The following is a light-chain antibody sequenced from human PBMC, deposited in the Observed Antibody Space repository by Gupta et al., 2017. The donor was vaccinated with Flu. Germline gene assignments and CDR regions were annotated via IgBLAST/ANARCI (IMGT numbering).Light chain of an antibody. CDR1: PLPKQY. CDR2: KDT. J-gene: IGLJ1*01. CDR3: QSTDSSGAYV. Sequence: SYALTQPPSVSVSPGQTAKITCSGDPLPKQYTYWYQQKPGQAPVLVMYKDTSRPSGIPERFSGSSSGTTVTVTITGVQAEDEADYYCQSTDSSGAYVFGTGTKVTVL. V-gene: IGLV3-25*02.